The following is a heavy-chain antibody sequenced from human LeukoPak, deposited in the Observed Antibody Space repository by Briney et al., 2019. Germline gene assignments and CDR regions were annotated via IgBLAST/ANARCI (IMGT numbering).Heavy chain of an antibody. V-gene: IGHV4-39*01. CDR2: IYYSGST. J-gene: IGHJ4*02. CDR3: AGGGIAAAGTGGIDY. Sequence: SETLSLTCTVSGGSISSSSYYWGWIRQPPGKGLEWIGSIYYSGSTYYNPSLKSRVTISVDTSKNQFSLKLSSVTAADTAVYYCAGGGIAAAGTGGIDYWGQGTLVTVSS. D-gene: IGHD6-13*01. CDR1: GGSISSSSYY.